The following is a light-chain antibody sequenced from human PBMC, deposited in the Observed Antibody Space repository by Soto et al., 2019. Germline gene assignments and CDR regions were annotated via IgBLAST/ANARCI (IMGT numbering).Light chain of an antibody. CDR2: GAS. Sequence: EIVLTQSPGTLSLSPGERATLSCRASQSVSSSYLGWYQQKPGQAPRLLIFGASNRATGIPDRFSGSGSGTDFTLTISRLEPEDFAVYYCQQYGSSPRTFGQGTLLEIK. V-gene: IGKV3-20*01. CDR3: QQYGSSPRT. J-gene: IGKJ5*01. CDR1: QSVSSSY.